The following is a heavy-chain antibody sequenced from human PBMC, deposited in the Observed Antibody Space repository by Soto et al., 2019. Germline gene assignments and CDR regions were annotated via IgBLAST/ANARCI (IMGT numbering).Heavy chain of an antibody. D-gene: IGHD3-16*02. CDR1: GFTFSSYA. CDR3: AHAPMITFGGVIADDAFDI. V-gene: IGHV3-23*01. J-gene: IGHJ3*02. CDR2: ISGSGGST. Sequence: GGSLRLSCAASGFTFSSYAMSWVRQAPGKGLEWVSAISGSGGSTYYADSVKGRFTISRDNSKNTLYLQMNSLRAEDTAVYYCAHAPMITFGGVIADDAFDIWGQGTMVTVSS.